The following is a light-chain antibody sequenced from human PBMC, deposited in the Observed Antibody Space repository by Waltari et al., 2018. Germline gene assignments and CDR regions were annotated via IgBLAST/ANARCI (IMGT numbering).Light chain of an antibody. CDR2: GST. Sequence: QSVLTQPPSVSGAPGQKVTISCTGSGSNIGAGYDVHWYQQLPRAAPKLLIYGSTRRPLGVPDRFFGSTSGTSASLAITGLQAEDEGDYYCQSDDTSLSVVFGGGTKLTVL. CDR3: QSDDTSLSVV. CDR1: GSNIGAGYD. J-gene: IGLJ3*02. V-gene: IGLV1-40*01.